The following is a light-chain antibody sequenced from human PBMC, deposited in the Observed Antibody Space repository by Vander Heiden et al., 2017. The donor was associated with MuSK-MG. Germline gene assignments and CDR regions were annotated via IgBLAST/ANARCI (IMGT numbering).Light chain of an antibody. J-gene: IGLJ2*01. CDR3: SSYSSSTIRL. CDR1: RSDVGGYKF. CDR2: DVS. Sequence: QSALTQPASVSGSPGQSITISCTGTRSDVGGYKFVSWYQHPAGKAPKLIIYDVSNRPSGVSDRFSGSKSGNTASLTISGLQAEDEADYYCSSYSSSTIRLFGGGTKLTV. V-gene: IGLV2-14*03.